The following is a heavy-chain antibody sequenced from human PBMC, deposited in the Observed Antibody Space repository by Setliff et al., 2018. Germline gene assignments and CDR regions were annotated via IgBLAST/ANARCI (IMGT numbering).Heavy chain of an antibody. J-gene: IGHJ6*03. CDR3: VREGVDSRSSTDYRYYMNV. CDR1: GYAFITFG. CDR2: MSTVYGIA. Sequence: SVKVSCKTSGYAFITFGISWVRQAPGQGLEWMGWMSTVYGIANYARKFQGRLTIITDESTNTAFMQLSSLRTDDTAVYYWVREGVDSRSSTDYRYYMNVWGKGTTVTVSS. V-gene: IGHV1-69*05. D-gene: IGHD3-22*01.